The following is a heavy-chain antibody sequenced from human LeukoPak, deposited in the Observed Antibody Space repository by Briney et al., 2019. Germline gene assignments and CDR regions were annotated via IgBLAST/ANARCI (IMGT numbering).Heavy chain of an antibody. CDR2: ISGSGGSI. CDR1: GFTFSSYA. D-gene: IGHD1-14*01. V-gene: IGHV3-23*01. J-gene: IGHJ4*02. Sequence: PGGPLRLSCAASGFTFSSYAMSWVRQAPGKGLEWVAAISGSGGSIYYADSVKGRFTISRDNSNNTLNLQMNSLRAEDTAVYYCAKDPRAWTPGSAFDYWGQGTLVTVSS. CDR3: AKDPRAWTPGSAFDY.